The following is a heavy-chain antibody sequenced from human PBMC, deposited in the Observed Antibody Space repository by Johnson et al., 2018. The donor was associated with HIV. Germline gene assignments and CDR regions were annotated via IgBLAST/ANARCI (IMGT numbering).Heavy chain of an antibody. Sequence: QEKLVESGGGLVQPGGSLRLACAASGFTVSRNYMSWIRQAPGKGLEWVSYISSSGSNIYKADSVKGRFTISRDNAKNSLFLQMNSLRAEDTAVYYCARVGANFDAFDIWGQGTMVTVSS. V-gene: IGHV3-11*04. CDR2: ISSSGSNI. J-gene: IGHJ3*02. CDR1: GFTVSRNY. CDR3: ARVGANFDAFDI. D-gene: IGHD4/OR15-4a*01.